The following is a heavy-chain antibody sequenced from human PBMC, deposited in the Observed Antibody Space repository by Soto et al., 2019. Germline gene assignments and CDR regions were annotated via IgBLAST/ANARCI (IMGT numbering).Heavy chain of an antibody. Sequence: GSLRLSCAASGFTFSSYGMHWVRQAPGKGLEWVAVIWYDGSNKYYADSVKGRFTISRDNSKNTLYLQMNSLRAEDTAVYYCAREYTLGYFWSGYPTAEYYFDYWGQGTLVTVSS. J-gene: IGHJ4*02. D-gene: IGHD3-3*01. CDR1: GFTFSSYG. V-gene: IGHV3-33*01. CDR3: AREYTLGYFWSGYPTAEYYFDY. CDR2: IWYDGSNK.